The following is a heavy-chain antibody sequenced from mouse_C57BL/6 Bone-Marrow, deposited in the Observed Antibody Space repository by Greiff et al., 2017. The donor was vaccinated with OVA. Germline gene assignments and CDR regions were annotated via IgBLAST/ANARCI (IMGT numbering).Heavy chain of an antibody. CDR2: IDPSDSYT. Sequence: QVQLQQSGPELVKPGASVKISCKASGYAFSSSWMNWVKQRPGQGLEWIGVIDPSDSYTNYNQKFKGKATLTVDTSSSTAYMQLSSLTSEDSAVYYCAMDGFDYWGQGTTLTVSS. J-gene: IGHJ2*01. CDR3: AMDGFDY. V-gene: IGHV1-59*01. CDR1: GYAFSSSW.